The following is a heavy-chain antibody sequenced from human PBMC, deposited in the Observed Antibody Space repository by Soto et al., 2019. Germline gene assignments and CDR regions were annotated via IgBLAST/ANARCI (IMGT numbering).Heavy chain of an antibody. Sequence: PGGSLRLSCAASGFTFSSYAMSWVRQAPGKGLEWVSAISGSGGSTYYADSVKGRFTISRDNSKNTLYLQMNSLRAEDTAVYYCAKAYRRIITMIVGDAFDIWGQGTMVTVSS. CDR3: AKAYRRIITMIVGDAFDI. V-gene: IGHV3-23*01. CDR1: GFTFSSYA. D-gene: IGHD3-22*01. J-gene: IGHJ3*02. CDR2: ISGSGGST.